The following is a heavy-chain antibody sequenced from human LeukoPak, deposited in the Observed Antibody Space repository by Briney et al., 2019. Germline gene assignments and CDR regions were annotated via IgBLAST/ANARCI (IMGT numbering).Heavy chain of an antibody. V-gene: IGHV3-9*03. CDR2: ISWNSGSI. Sequence: GGSLRLSCAASGFTFDDYAMHWVRHAPGKGLEWVSGISWNSGSIGYADSVKGRFTISRDNAKNSLYLQMNSLRAEDMALYYCAKDIGPYYDFWSGYPQAFDIWGQGTMVTVSS. D-gene: IGHD3-3*01. CDR3: AKDIGPYYDFWSGYPQAFDI. J-gene: IGHJ3*02. CDR1: GFTFDDYA.